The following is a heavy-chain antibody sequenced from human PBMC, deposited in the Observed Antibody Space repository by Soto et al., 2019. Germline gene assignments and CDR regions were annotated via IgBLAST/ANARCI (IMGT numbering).Heavy chain of an antibody. CDR2: IYYSGST. Sequence: SETLSLTCTVSGGSISSSSYYWGWIRQPPGKGLEWIGSIYYSGSTYYNPSLKSRVTISVDTSKNQFSLKLSSVTAADTAVYYCARHAAVAATVGAFDIWGQGTMVTVSS. D-gene: IGHD2-15*01. V-gene: IGHV4-39*01. CDR3: ARHAAVAATVGAFDI. J-gene: IGHJ3*02. CDR1: GGSISSSSYY.